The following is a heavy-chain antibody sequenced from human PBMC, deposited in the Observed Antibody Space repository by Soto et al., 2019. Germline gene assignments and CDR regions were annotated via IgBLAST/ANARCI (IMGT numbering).Heavy chain of an antibody. Sequence: GGSLRLSCAASGFTFSSYAMSWVRQAPGKGLEWVSAISGSGGSTYYADSVKGRFTISRDNSKNTLYLQMNSLRAEDTAVYYCAKDHDVATFDWLLKSGDCSGMDVWGQGTTVTVSS. V-gene: IGHV3-23*01. D-gene: IGHD3-9*01. CDR2: ISGSGGST. J-gene: IGHJ6*02. CDR3: AKDHDVATFDWLLKSGDCSGMDV. CDR1: GFTFSSYA.